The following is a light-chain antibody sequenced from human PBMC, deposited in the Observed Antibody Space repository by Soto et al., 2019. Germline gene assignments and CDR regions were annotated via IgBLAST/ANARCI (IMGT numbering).Light chain of an antibody. CDR3: QQLFMYAPT. CDR2: GAS. V-gene: IGKV1-9*01. Sequence: DIQMTQSPSTLSSFVGDRVTITCRASQSIINYLAWYQQKPGKAPKLLIYGASTLQGGVPSRFSGSGSGTDFTLTVSSLQPEDLATYYCQQLFMYAPTIGPGTKVDLK. J-gene: IGKJ3*01. CDR1: QSIINY.